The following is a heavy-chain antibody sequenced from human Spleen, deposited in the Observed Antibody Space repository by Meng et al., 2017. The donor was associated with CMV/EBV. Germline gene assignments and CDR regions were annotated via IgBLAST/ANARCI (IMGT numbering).Heavy chain of an antibody. J-gene: IGHJ3*02. V-gene: IGHV4-39*07. CDR3: GREQPSLTIFRAHAFDI. CDR2: IYYSGST. D-gene: IGHD3-3*01. Sequence: GSLRLSCTVSGGSISSSSYYWGWIRQPPGKGLEWIGSIYYSGSTYYNPSPKSRVTISVDTSKNQFSLKLNSVTAADTAVYYCGREQPSLTIFRAHAFDIWGQGTMVTVSS. CDR1: GGSISSSSYY.